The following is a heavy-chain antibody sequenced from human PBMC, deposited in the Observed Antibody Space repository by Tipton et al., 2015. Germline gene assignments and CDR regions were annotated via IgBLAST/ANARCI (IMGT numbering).Heavy chain of an antibody. CDR2: IHYSGTT. V-gene: IGHV4-31*03. J-gene: IGHJ5*02. Sequence: TLSLTCTVSGVSIKSNSYYWNWIRQHPGKGLEWIGYIHYSGTTYYNPSLQSRVSISVDTSKNQFSLNVSSVTAADTAVYFCARLYTIDALVVYGWFDPWGQGALVTVS. CDR3: ARLYTIDALVVYGWFDP. CDR1: GVSIKSNSYY. D-gene: IGHD3-16*01.